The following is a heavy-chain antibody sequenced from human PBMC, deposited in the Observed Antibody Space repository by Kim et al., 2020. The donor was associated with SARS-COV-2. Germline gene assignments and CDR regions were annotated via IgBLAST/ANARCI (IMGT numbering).Heavy chain of an antibody. CDR1: GGTFSSYA. V-gene: IGHV1-69*13. D-gene: IGHD3-16*01. CDR2: IIPIFGTA. J-gene: IGHJ6*02. Sequence: SVKVSCKASGGTFSSYAISWVRQAPGQGLEWMGGIIPIFGTANYAQKFQGRVTITADESTSTAYMELSSLRSEDTALYYCASMMGDFYYGMDVWGQGTTVTVSS. CDR3: ASMMGDFYYGMDV.